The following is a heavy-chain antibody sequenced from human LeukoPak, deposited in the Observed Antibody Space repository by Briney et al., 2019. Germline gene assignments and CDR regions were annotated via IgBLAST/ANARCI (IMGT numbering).Heavy chain of an antibody. V-gene: IGHV1-69*05. CDR2: IIPIFGTA. CDR3: ARAKYYGDYGFDY. CDR1: GGTFSSYA. J-gene: IGHJ4*02. D-gene: IGHD4-17*01. Sequence: SVKVSCKASGGTFSSYAISWVRQAPGQGLEWMGGIIPIFGTANYAQKFQGRVTITTDESTSTAYMELSGLRSEDTAVYYCARAKYYGDYGFDYWGQGTLVTVSS.